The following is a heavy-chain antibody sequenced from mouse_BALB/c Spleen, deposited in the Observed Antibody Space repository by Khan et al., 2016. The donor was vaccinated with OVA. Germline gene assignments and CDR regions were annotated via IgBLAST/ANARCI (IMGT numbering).Heavy chain of an antibody. D-gene: IGHD1-2*01. Sequence: EVQLQESGPGLVKPSQSLSLTCTVTGYSITSGYGWNWLRQFPGNILEWMGYISYSGSTNYNPSLTSRISITRDTSKNQFFLQLNSVTTEDTATYYCAGTARIKYWGQGTTLTVSS. CDR1: GYSITSGYG. J-gene: IGHJ2*01. CDR3: AGTARIKY. V-gene: IGHV3-2*02. CDR2: ISYSGST.